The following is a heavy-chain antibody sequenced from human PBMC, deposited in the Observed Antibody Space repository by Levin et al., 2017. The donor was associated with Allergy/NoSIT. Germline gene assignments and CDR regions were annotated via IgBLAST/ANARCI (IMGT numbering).Heavy chain of an antibody. CDR3: ARVTYLDSSGSYSGRGWFDP. Sequence: GSGPTLVKPTQTLTLTCTFSGFSLSTRGMCVSWIRQSPGKALEWLALIDWDDDKYYSTSLKTRLTISKDTSKNQVVLTMTNMDPVDTATYYCARVTYLDSSGSYSGRGWFDPWGQGTLVTVYS. CDR1: GFSLSTRGMC. V-gene: IGHV2-70*12. CDR2: IDWDDDK. D-gene: IGHD3-22*01. J-gene: IGHJ5*02.